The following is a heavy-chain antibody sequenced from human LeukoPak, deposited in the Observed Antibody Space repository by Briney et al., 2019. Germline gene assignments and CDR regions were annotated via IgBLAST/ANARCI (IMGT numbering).Heavy chain of an antibody. D-gene: IGHD5-12*01. CDR3: AREGAYSGTYYLDY. CDR1: GDAFSSNRAA. Sequence: SQTLSLTCAVSGDAFSSNRAAWNCIRQSPSRGLEWLGRTYYSTKLYDEYALSVKSRITIIPDTSKNHFSLQLNAVTPGDTAAYFGAREGAYSGTYYLDYWGQGTLVTVSS. CDR2: TYYSTKLYD. J-gene: IGHJ4*02. V-gene: IGHV6-1*01.